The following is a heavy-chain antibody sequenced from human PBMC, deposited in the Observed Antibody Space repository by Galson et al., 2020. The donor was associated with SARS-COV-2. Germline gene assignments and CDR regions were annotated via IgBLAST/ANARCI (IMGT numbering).Heavy chain of an antibody. J-gene: IGHJ5*02. CDR2: IYPGDFDT. V-gene: IGHV5-51*01. CDR1: GYSFTTYW. CDR3: ARQGGSSRWFNWFDP. D-gene: IGHD6-13*01. Sequence: GESLKISCKASGYSFTTYWIAWVRQMPGKGLEWMGIIYPGDFDTRYSPSFEGQVTISADKSISTAYLQWSSLKASDTAIYYCARQGGSSRWFNWFDPWGQGTLVTVSS.